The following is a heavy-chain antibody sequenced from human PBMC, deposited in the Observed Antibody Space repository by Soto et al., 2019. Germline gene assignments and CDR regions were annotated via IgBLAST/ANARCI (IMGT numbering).Heavy chain of an antibody. D-gene: IGHD4-17*01. CDR3: ARDRPYGDPNWFEP. V-gene: IGHV3-30-3*01. CDR1: GFKFTSFT. Sequence: QVQLVESGGGVVQPGGSLSLSCATSGFKFTSFTMHWLRQAPGQGLEWIAVMSYDGARTDYADAVKGRFTISRDTSKNTLYLQMNNLRPDDTAMSYCARDRPYGDPNWFEPWGQGTLVTVSS. CDR2: MSYDGART. J-gene: IGHJ5*02.